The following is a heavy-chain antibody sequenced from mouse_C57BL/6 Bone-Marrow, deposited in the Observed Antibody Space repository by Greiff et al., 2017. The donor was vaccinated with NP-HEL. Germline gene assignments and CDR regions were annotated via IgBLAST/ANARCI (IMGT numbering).Heavy chain of an antibody. D-gene: IGHD4-1*01. CDR1: GYAFSSSW. CDR3: AKNWDLFAY. Sequence: VQLQQSGPELVKPGASVKISCKASGYAFSSSWMNWVKQRPGKGLEWIGRIYPGDGDTNYNGKFKGKATLTADKSSSTAYMQLSSLTSEDSAVYFCAKNWDLFAYWGQGTLVTVSA. V-gene: IGHV1-82*01. J-gene: IGHJ3*01. CDR2: IYPGDGDT.